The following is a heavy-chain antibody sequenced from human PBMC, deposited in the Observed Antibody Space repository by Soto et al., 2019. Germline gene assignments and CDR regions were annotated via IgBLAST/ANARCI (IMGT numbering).Heavy chain of an antibody. CDR2: IYYSGST. D-gene: IGHD4-4*01. J-gene: IGHJ4*02. CDR3: ARHTPSTSLDY. CDR1: GGSISSYY. V-gene: IGHV4-59*01. Sequence: SETLSLTCTVSGGSISSYYWSWIRQPPGKGLEWIGYIYYSGSTNYNPSLKSRVTISVDTSKNQFSLKLSSVTAADTAVYYCARHTPSTSLDYWGQGTLVTSP.